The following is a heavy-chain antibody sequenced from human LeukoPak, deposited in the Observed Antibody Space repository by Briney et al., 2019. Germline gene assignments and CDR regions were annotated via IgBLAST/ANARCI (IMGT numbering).Heavy chain of an antibody. CDR3: AKDTNYYYMDV. CDR1: GFTFSSYG. J-gene: IGHJ6*03. V-gene: IGHV3-30*18. D-gene: IGHD2-2*01. CDR2: IWYGGGNK. Sequence: PGRSLRLSCAASGFTFSSYGMHWVRQAPGKGLEWVAVIWYGGGNKYYADSVKGRFTISRDNSKNTLYLQMNSLRAEDTAVYYCAKDTNYYYMDVWGKGTTVTVSS.